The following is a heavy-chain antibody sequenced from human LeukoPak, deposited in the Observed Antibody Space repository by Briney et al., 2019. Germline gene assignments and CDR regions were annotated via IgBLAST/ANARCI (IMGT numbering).Heavy chain of an antibody. CDR2: ISGSGGRK. D-gene: IGHD5-24*01. J-gene: IGHJ4*02. V-gene: IGHV3-23*01. CDR3: ERQGWLQFTFLDY. CDR1: GFTFSSYA. Sequence: PGGSLRLSCAASGFTFSSYAMSWVRQAPGKGLEWVSAISGSGGRKYYADPVKCPFTNSRDNTQNSLNRQMNSLRAGVTAAYYWERQGWLQFTFLDYWGQGALVTVSS.